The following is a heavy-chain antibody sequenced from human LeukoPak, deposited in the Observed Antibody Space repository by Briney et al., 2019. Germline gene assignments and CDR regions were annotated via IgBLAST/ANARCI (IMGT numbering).Heavy chain of an antibody. D-gene: IGHD2-2*01. Sequence: GESLKISCQASGYKFTNYWIGWVRQMSGKGLKWMGIINPDDSETTYSPSFQGQVTISVDKSVSTAYLQWTSLKASDTAMYYCARLVVPAAISYWGQGTLVNVFS. CDR2: INPDDSET. CDR3: ARLVVPAAISY. CDR1: GYKFTNYW. V-gene: IGHV5-51*01. J-gene: IGHJ4*02.